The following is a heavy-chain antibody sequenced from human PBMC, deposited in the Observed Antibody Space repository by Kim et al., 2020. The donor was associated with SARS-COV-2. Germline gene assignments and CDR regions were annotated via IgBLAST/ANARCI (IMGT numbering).Heavy chain of an antibody. CDR2: INAGNGNT. CDR1: GYTFTSYA. J-gene: IGHJ3*02. CDR3: ARDLKGVSGYGLGRAFDI. D-gene: IGHD5-12*01. Sequence: ASVKVSCKASGYTFTSYAMHWVRQAPGQRLEWMGWINAGNGNTKYSQKFQGRVTITRDTSASTAYMELSSLRSEDTAVYYCARDLKGVSGYGLGRAFDIWGQGTMVTVSS. V-gene: IGHV1-3*01.